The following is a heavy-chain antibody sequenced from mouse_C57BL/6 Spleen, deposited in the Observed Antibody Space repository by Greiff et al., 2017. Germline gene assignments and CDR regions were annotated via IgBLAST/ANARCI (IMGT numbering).Heavy chain of an antibody. V-gene: IGHV10-1*01. Sequence: EVKLEESGGGLVQPKGSLKLSCAASGFSFNTYAMNWVRQAPGKGLEWVARIRSKSNNYATYYADSVKDRFTISRDDSESMLYLQMNNLKTEDTAMYYCVRHGNSNYLYAMDYWGQGTSVTVSS. CDR2: IRSKSNNYAT. D-gene: IGHD2-5*01. CDR1: GFSFNTYA. J-gene: IGHJ4*01. CDR3: VRHGNSNYLYAMDY.